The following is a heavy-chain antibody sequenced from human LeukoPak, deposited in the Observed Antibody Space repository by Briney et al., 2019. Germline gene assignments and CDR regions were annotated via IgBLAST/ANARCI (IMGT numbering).Heavy chain of an antibody. CDR3: ARLRPGYYFDY. CDR1: GFTFSSYE. CDR2: ISSSGSII. Sequence: PGGSLRLSCAASGFTFSSYEMNWVRQAPGKGLEWVSYISSSGSIIYFADSVRGRFTVSRDNAKNSLYLQMNSLRAEDTAVYYCARLRPGYYFDYWGQGALVTVSS. V-gene: IGHV3-48*03. J-gene: IGHJ4*02. D-gene: IGHD4-17*01.